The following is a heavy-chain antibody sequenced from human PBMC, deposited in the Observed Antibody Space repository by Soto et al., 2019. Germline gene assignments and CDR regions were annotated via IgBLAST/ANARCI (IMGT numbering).Heavy chain of an antibody. CDR1: GFTFDDYA. D-gene: IGHD6-13*01. J-gene: IGHJ3*02. CDR2: ISWNSGSI. Sequence: GGSLRLSCAASGFTFDDYAMHWVRQAPGKGLEWVSGISWNSGSIGYADSVKGRFTISRDNAKNSLYLQMNSLRAEDTALYYCAKDIRIARVDAFDIWGQGTMVTVSS. CDR3: AKDIRIARVDAFDI. V-gene: IGHV3-9*01.